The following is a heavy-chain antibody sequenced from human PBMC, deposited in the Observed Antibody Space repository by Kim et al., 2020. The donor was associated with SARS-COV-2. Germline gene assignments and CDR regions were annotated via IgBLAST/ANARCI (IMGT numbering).Heavy chain of an antibody. CDR3: ARLEMVRGVIRSFDP. Sequence: SETLSLTCTVSGGSINYGYWSWIRQPPGKRLEWIGYIFSLGNTNYNPSLKSRVTMSLDTSKNQFSLNLGSVTAADTAVYYCARLEMVRGVIRSFDPWGPGTLVTVSS. CDR1: GGSINYGY. V-gene: IGHV4-59*08. D-gene: IGHD3-10*01. CDR2: IFSLGNT. J-gene: IGHJ5*02.